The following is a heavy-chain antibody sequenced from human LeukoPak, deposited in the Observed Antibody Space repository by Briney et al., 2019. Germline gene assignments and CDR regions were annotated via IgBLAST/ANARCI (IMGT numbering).Heavy chain of an antibody. CDR3: ARPGIAAAGDFDY. D-gene: IGHD6-13*01. V-gene: IGHV3-21*01. J-gene: IGHJ4*02. CDR2: ISSSSSYI. Sequence: PGGALRPSCAASGFTFSSYTMNWVRQAPGKGVGGVSSISSSSSYIYYADSVKGRFTISRDNAKNSLYLQMNSLRVEDTAVYYCARPGIAAAGDFDYWGQGTLVTVSS. CDR1: GFTFSSYT.